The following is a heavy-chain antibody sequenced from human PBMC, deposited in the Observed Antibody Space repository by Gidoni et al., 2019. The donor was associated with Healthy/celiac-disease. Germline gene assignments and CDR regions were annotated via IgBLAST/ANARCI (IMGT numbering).Heavy chain of an antibody. CDR2: ITSSGFST. Sequence: EVQLLEAGGGLVQPGGSLRLFCAASGLTFNTYVMIWVRQAPGKGLEWVSTITSSGFSTYYADSVKGRFTISRDNSKNTLFLQMNSLRAEDTAVYFCANYYDGSGPFFDYWGQGTLVTVSS. CDR1: GLTFNTYV. J-gene: IGHJ4*02. V-gene: IGHV3-23*01. D-gene: IGHD3-22*01. CDR3: ANYYDGSGPFFDY.